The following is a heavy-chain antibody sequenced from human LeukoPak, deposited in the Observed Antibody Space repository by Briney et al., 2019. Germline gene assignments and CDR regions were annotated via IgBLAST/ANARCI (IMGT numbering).Heavy chain of an antibody. J-gene: IGHJ4*02. V-gene: IGHV4-4*07. CDR3: ARVVRWYCSGGSCLGSYFDY. CDR2: IYTSGST. Sequence: SETLSLTCTVSGGSINSYYWSWIRQPAGKGLEWIGRIYTSGSTNYNPSLKSRVTISVDTSKNQFSLKLSSVTAADTAVYYCARVVRWYCSGGSCLGSYFDYWGQGTLVTVSS. D-gene: IGHD2-15*01. CDR1: GGSINSYY.